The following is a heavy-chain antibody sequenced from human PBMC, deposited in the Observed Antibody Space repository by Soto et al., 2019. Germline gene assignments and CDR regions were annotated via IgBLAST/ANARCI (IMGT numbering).Heavy chain of an antibody. CDR1: GGSISSNY. CDR3: ARYRREAVAGYTLDT. Sequence: SETLSLTCTVSGGSISSNYWTWIRQPPGKGLEWIGYVYNSGSTNYNPSLKSRVTISEDTSKSQFSLKVNSMTAADTAVYYCARYRREAVAGYTLDTWGQGILVTVSS. V-gene: IGHV4-59*01. D-gene: IGHD6-13*01. CDR2: VYNSGST. J-gene: IGHJ5*02.